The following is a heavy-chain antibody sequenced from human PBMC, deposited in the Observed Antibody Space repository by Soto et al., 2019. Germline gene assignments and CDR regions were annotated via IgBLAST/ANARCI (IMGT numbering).Heavy chain of an antibody. D-gene: IGHD5-18*01. CDR1: GGSISSYY. Sequence: SETLSLTCTVSGGSISSYYWSWIRQPPGKGLEWIGYIYYSGSTNYNPSLKSRVTISVDTSKNQFSLKLSSVTAADTAVYYCARDGSAMFDYWGQGTLVTVSS. V-gene: IGHV4-59*01. J-gene: IGHJ4*02. CDR2: IYYSGST. CDR3: ARDGSAMFDY.